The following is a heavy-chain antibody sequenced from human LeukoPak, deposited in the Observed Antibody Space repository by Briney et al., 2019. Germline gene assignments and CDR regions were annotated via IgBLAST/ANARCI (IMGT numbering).Heavy chain of an antibody. J-gene: IGHJ4*02. CDR2: SSSSGTTI. Sequence: GGSLRLSCAASGFTLNDYYMSWLRQAPGKGLEWVSYSSSSGTTIYYADSVKGRFAISRDNAKNSLYLQMNSLRPEDTAVYYCARRRDFIDYWGQGTLVTVSS. D-gene: IGHD3/OR15-3a*01. CDR3: ARRRDFIDY. V-gene: IGHV3-11*01. CDR1: GFTLNDYY.